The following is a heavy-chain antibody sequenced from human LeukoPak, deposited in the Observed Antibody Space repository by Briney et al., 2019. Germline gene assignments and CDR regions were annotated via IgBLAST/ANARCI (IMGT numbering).Heavy chain of an antibody. Sequence: ASVKVSCKASGFTFTSYEINWVRQASGQGLEWMGWMNPNNGNTGYAQKFQGRATMTRDTSISTAYMELRGLSSEDTAVYYCVRDGEGVAISVNYWFDPWGQGTLVTVSS. CDR3: VRDGEGVAISVNYWFDP. V-gene: IGHV1-8*01. CDR2: MNPNNGNT. D-gene: IGHD3-10*01. J-gene: IGHJ5*02. CDR1: GFTFTSYE.